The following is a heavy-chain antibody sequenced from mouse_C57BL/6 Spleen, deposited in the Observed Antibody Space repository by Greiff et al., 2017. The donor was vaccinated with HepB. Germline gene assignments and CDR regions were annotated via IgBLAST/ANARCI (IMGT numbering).Heavy chain of an antibody. CDR3: AGLREYYYAMDY. V-gene: IGHV1-26*01. Sequence: EVQLQQSGPELVKPGASVKISCKASGYTFTDYYMNWVKQSHGKSLEWIGDINPNNGGTSYNQKFKGKATLTVDKSSSTAYMELRSLTSEDSAVYYCAGLREYYYAMDYWGQGTSVTVSS. CDR2: INPNNGGT. CDR1: GYTFTDYY. J-gene: IGHJ4*01. D-gene: IGHD2-2*01.